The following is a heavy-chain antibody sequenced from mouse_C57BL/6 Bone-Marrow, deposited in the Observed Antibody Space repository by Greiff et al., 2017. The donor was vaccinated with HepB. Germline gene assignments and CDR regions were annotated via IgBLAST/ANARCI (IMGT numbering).Heavy chain of an antibody. V-gene: IGHV5-6*01. CDR1: LFTFIISF. D-gene: IGHD1-1*01. CDR3: ARFTGNYAMDY. Sequence: SLPLPFSSSLFTFIISFISWFLPTPYTSLEWVATISSGCSYTYYPDSVKGRFTISRDNAKNTLYLQMSSLKSEDTAMYYCARFTGNYAMDYWGQGTSVTVSS. J-gene: IGHJ4*01. CDR2: ISSGCSYT.